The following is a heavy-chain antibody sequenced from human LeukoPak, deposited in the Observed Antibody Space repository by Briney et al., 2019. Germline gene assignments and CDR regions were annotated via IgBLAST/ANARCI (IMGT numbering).Heavy chain of an antibody. CDR3: ARHYPYSSSFGFDP. D-gene: IGHD6-6*01. Sequence: SETLSLTCTVSGDSISSYYWSWIRQPPGKGLEWIGYIYYSGSTNYNPSLKSRVTISVDTSKNQFSLKLSSVTAADTAVYYCARHYPYSSSFGFDPWGQGTLVTVSS. CDR2: IYYSGST. V-gene: IGHV4-59*08. J-gene: IGHJ5*02. CDR1: GDSISSYY.